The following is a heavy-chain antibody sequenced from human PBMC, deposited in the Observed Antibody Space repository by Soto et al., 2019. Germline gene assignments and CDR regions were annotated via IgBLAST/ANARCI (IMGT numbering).Heavy chain of an antibody. CDR2: INHSGST. CDR1: GGSFSGYY. J-gene: IGHJ4*02. CDR3: GRRVRSSGSLYYFEY. D-gene: IGHD5-12*01. V-gene: IGHV4-34*01. Sequence: SETLSLTCAVYGGSFSGYYWSWIRQPPGKGLEWIGEINHSGSTNYNPSLKSRVTISVDTSKNQFSLQLTSVTAADTGVYYGGRRVRSSGSLYYFEYWGQGTLVTVCS.